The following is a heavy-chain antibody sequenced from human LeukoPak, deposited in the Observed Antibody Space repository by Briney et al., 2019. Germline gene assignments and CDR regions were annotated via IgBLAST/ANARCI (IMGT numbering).Heavy chain of an antibody. J-gene: IGHJ6*02. Sequence: ASVKVSCTASGYTFTSYGISGVRQAPGQGLEWMGWISAYNGNTNYAQKLQSRVTMTTDTSTSTAYMELRSRRSDDTAVYYCARDGDAYGMDVWGQGTTVTVSS. V-gene: IGHV1-18*01. CDR2: ISAYNGNT. CDR1: GYTFTSYG. CDR3: ARDGDAYGMDV.